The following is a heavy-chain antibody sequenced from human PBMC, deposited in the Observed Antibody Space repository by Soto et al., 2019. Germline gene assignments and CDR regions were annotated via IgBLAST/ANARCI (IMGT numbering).Heavy chain of an antibody. CDR2: INYSGAT. D-gene: IGHD6-13*01. J-gene: IGHJ4*02. V-gene: IGHV4-34*02. Sequence: QVQLQQWGAGLLKPSETLSLSCSVSGGTFTGYYWSRIRQSRGKGLEWIGEINYSGATDSNPSLRRRVNLSVDRSKNQFSLTLATVTAADTVDYSCASRWDSSWYRGDLDSCGQGTQVTVS. CDR3: ASRWDSSWYRGDLDS. CDR1: GGTFTGYY.